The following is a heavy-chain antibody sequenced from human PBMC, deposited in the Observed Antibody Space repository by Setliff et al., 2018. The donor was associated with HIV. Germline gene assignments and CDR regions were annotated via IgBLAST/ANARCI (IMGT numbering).Heavy chain of an antibody. CDR1: GYSISSGYY. Sequence: PSETLSLTCAVSGYSISSGYYWGWIRQPPGKGLEWIGSFYHSGRTYYNPSLKSRVTISVDTSKNQFSPRLSSVTAADTAVYYCSRSYCGGDCSLVVDTNWFDPWGQGTLVTVSS. D-gene: IGHD2-21*01. J-gene: IGHJ5*02. V-gene: IGHV4-38-2*01. CDR2: FYHSGRT. CDR3: SRSYCGGDCSLVVDTNWFDP.